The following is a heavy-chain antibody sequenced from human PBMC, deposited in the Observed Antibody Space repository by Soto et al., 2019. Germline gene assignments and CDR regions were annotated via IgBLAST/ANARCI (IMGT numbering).Heavy chain of an antibody. CDR2: ISSSSSYI. CDR1: VFTFSSYS. J-gene: IGHJ3*02. V-gene: IGHV3-21*01. Sequence: RGSLRLSCSASVFTFSSYSMNWFRQAPGKGLEWVSSISSSSSYIYYADSVKGRFTISRDNAKNSLYLQMNSLRAEDTAVYYCARSGARAYYYDSSGPDDAFDIWGQGTMVTVSS. D-gene: IGHD3-22*01. CDR3: ARSGARAYYYDSSGPDDAFDI.